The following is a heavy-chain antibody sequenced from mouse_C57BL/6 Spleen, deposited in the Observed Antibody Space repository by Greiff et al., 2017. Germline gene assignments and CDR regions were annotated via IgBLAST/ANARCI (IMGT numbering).Heavy chain of an antibody. Sequence: VQLHQSGAELAKPGASVKLSCKASGYTFTSYWMHWVKQRPGQGLEWIGYINPSSGYTKYNQKFKDKATLTADKSSSTAYMQLSSLTYEDSAVYYCASLDWALYAMDDWGQGTSVTVSA. CDR1: GYTFTSYW. J-gene: IGHJ4*01. V-gene: IGHV1-7*01. CDR2: INPSSGYT. CDR3: ASLDWALYAMDD. D-gene: IGHD4-1*01.